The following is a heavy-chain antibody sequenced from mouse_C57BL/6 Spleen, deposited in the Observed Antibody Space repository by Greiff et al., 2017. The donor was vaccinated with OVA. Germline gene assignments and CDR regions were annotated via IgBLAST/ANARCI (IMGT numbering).Heavy chain of an antibody. J-gene: IGHJ2*01. V-gene: IGHV1-61*01. CDR3: ARGGGSSFDY. Sequence: QVQLKQPGAELVRPGSSVKLSCKASGYTFTSYWMDWVKQRPGQGLEWIGNIYPSDSETHYNQKFKDKATLTVDKSSSKAYMQLSSLTSEDSAVYYCARGGGSSFDYWGQGTTLTVSS. D-gene: IGHD1-1*01. CDR2: IYPSDSET. CDR1: GYTFTSYW.